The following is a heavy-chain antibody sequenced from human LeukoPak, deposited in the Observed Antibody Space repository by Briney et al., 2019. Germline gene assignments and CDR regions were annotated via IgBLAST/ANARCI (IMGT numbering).Heavy chain of an antibody. CDR1: GGSISSYY. V-gene: IGHV4-4*07. Sequence: SETLSLTCTVSGGSISSYYWSWIRQPAGKGLEWIGRIHTSGSTNYNPSLKSRVTMSVDTSKNQFSLKLSSVTAADTAVYYCARGKSSGWYEWDAFDIWGQGTMVTVSS. J-gene: IGHJ3*02. D-gene: IGHD6-19*01. CDR2: IHTSGST. CDR3: ARGKSSGWYEWDAFDI.